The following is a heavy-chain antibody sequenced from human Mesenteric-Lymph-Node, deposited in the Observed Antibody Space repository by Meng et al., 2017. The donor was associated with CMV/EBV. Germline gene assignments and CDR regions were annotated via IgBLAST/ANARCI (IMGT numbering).Heavy chain of an antibody. D-gene: IGHD3-22*01. CDR3: ARGDYYERGYYFDY. Sequence: GGSLRLSCAASGFTFSSYAMSWVRQAPGKGLEWVSLIYSGGSTYYADSVKGRFTVSRDNSKNTLYLQMNSLRAEDTAVYYCARGDYYERGYYFDYWGQGTLVTVSS. CDR1: GFTFSSYA. CDR2: IYSGGST. V-gene: IGHV3-53*01. J-gene: IGHJ4*02.